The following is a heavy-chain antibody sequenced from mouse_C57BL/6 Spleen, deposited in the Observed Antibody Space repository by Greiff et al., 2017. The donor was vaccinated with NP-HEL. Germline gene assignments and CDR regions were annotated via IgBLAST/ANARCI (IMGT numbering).Heavy chain of an antibody. V-gene: IGHV1-53*01. CDR1: GYTFTSYW. D-gene: IGHD2-5*01. Sequence: VQLQQPGTELVKPGASVKLSCKASGYTFTSYWMHWVKQRPGQGLEWIGNINPSNGGTNYNEKFKSKATLTVDKSSSTAYMQLSSLTSEDSAVYYCAREKGSNYGAMDYWGQGTSVTVSS. CDR3: AREKGSNYGAMDY. CDR2: INPSNGGT. J-gene: IGHJ4*01.